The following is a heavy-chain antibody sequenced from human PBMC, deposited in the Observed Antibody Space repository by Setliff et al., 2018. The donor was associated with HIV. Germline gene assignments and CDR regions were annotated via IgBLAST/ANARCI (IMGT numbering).Heavy chain of an antibody. D-gene: IGHD3-22*01. CDR1: GFTFSGSA. V-gene: IGHV3-73*01. Sequence: PGGSLRLSCAASGFTFSGSAMHWVRQASGKGLEWVGRILDKANNYATAYAASVKGRFTISRDDSMNTAYLQMNGLKIDDTAVYYCTRPQYFYETGGSDYWGQGTLVTVSS. CDR2: ILDKANNYAT. J-gene: IGHJ4*02. CDR3: TRPQYFYETGGSDY.